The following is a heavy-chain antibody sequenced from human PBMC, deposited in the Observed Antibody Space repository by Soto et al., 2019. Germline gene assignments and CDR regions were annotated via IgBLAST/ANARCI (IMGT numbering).Heavy chain of an antibody. D-gene: IGHD6-13*01. Sequence: SETLSLTCAVYGGSFSGYYWSWIRQPPGKGLEWIGEINHSGSTNYNPSLKSRVTISVDTSKNQFSLKLSSVTAADTAVYYCERGGKAAGTNLEFDPWCQAILVTVS. CDR1: GGSFSGYY. CDR2: INHSGST. CDR3: ERGGKAAGTNLEFDP. V-gene: IGHV4-34*01. J-gene: IGHJ5*02.